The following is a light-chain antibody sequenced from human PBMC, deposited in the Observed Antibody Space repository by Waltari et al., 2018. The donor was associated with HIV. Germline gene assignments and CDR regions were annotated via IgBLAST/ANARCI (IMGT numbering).Light chain of an antibody. CDR1: SSHIGTPS. V-gene: IGLV1-51*01. Sequence: QSVLTQPPSVSAAPGQKVTLPCSGRSSHIGTPSVSWSQQLPGTAPKLLIYDNNKRPSGIPDRFSGSKSGTSATLGITGLQTGDEADYYCGTWDSSLSTGGVFGTGTKVTVL. J-gene: IGLJ1*01. CDR3: GTWDSSLSTGGV. CDR2: DNN.